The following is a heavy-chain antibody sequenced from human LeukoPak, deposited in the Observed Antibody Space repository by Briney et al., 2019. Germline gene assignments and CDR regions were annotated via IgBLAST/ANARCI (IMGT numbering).Heavy chain of an antibody. V-gene: IGHV3-48*03. CDR1: GFSFSSYA. J-gene: IGHJ4*02. Sequence: GGSLRLSCAPSGFSFSSYAMSWVRQAPGKGLEWVSYISSGGTTMYYADSVKGRFTISRDNAKNSLYLQMNSLRVEDTAVYYCARGRDYASGAKYFDYWGQGSLVTVSS. CDR2: ISSGGTTM. D-gene: IGHD2-2*01. CDR3: ARGRDYASGAKYFDY.